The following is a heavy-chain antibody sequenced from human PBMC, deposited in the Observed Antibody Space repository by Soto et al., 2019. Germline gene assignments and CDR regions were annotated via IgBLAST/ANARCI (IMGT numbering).Heavy chain of an antibody. J-gene: IGHJ4*02. CDR1: GFTFSSYA. V-gene: IGHV3-23*01. Sequence: EVQLLESGGGLVQPGGSLRLSCAASGFTFSSYAMSWVRQAPGKGLEWVSAISGSGGSTYYADSVKGRFTISRDNSKNTLHLQMNSLRAEDTAVYYCAKPYSSGWYVFDYWGQGTLVTVSS. CDR2: ISGSGGST. D-gene: IGHD6-19*01. CDR3: AKPYSSGWYVFDY.